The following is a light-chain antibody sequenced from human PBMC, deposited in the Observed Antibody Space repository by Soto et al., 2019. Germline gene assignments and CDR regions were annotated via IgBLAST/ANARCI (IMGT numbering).Light chain of an antibody. CDR2: EGS. CDR3: CSYAGSSTFYVV. Sequence: QSVLTQPASVSGSPGQSITISCTGTSSDVGSYNLVSWYQQHPGKAPKLMIYEGSKRPSGVSNRFSGSKSGNTASLTISGLQADDEADYYCCSYAGSSTFYVVFGGGTKLTVL. CDR1: SSDVGSYNL. J-gene: IGLJ2*01. V-gene: IGLV2-23*03.